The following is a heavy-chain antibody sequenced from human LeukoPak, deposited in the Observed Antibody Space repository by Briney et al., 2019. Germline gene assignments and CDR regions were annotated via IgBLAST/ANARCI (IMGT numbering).Heavy chain of an antibody. CDR1: GGSINNYY. D-gene: IGHD2-15*01. V-gene: IGHV4-4*07. CDR2: IYTRGST. CDR3: ARGRYCSADICSGGDAFDI. Sequence: SGTLCLTCTVSGGSINNYYWSWIRQPAGKGLEWIGRIYTRGSTNYNPSLKSRVTMSVDTSKNQFSLKLSSVTAADTAVYYCARGRYCSADICSGGDAFDIWGQGTMVSVSS. J-gene: IGHJ3*02.